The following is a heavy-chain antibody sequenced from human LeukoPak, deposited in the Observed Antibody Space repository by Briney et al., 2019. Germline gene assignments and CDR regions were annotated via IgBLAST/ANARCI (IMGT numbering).Heavy chain of an antibody. V-gene: IGHV4-59*01. J-gene: IGHJ4*02. CDR2: IYYIGST. CDR3: ARDPATTTVAHHFDY. CDR1: RGSISSSY. D-gene: IGHD4-23*01. Sequence: SETLSLTCTDPRGSISSSYWSWIRQPPRKGLEWIGYIYYIGSTNYNPSRKRRVTISVHTSKNQFSLKLSSVTAADTAVYYCARDPATTTVAHHFDYWGQGTPVTVSS.